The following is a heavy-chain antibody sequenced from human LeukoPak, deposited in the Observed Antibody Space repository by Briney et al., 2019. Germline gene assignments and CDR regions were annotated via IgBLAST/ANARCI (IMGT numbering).Heavy chain of an antibody. D-gene: IGHD6-19*01. CDR2: INAGNGNT. CDR3: ARGDSSGWYGAFDI. V-gene: IGHV1-3*01. J-gene: IGHJ3*02. Sequence: GASVKVSCKASGYTFTSYAMHWVRQAPGQRLEWMGWINAGNGNTKYSQKFQGRVTITRDTSASTAYMELSSLGSEDTAVYYCARGDSSGWYGAFDIWGQGTMVTVSS. CDR1: GYTFTSYA.